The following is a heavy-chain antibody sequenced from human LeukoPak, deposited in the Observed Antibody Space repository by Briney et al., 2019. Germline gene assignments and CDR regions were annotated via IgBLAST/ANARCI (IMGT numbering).Heavy chain of an antibody. V-gene: IGHV4-59*08. Sequence: PSETLSLTCTVSGGSISSYYWSWIRQPPGKGLEWIGYIYYSGSTNYNPSLKSRVTISVDTSKNQFSLKLSSVTAADTAVYYCARGVDTAMAWGPFDYWGQGTLVTVSS. J-gene: IGHJ4*02. CDR1: GGSISSYY. D-gene: IGHD5-18*01. CDR2: IYYSGST. CDR3: ARGVDTAMAWGPFDY.